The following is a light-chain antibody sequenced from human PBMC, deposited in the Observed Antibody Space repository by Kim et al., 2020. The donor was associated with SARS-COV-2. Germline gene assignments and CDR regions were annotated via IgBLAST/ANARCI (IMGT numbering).Light chain of an antibody. V-gene: IGKV1-12*01. CDR1: QDISSW. Sequence: SAFVRDRITITCRASQDISSWLAWYQQKPGKAPKLLIYRASILQNGVPSRFSGNGSGTDFTLTINSLQPEDFASYYCQQADSFPYTFGQGTKLEI. CDR2: RAS. CDR3: QQADSFPYT. J-gene: IGKJ2*01.